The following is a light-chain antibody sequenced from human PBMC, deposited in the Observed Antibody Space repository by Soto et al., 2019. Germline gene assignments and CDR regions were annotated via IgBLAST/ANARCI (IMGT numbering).Light chain of an antibody. Sequence: QSVLTQPASVSGSLGQSITISCTGTSSDVGAYNYVSWSQQHPGKAPKLMIYEVSNRPSGVSNRFSGSKSGNTASLTISGLQAEDEADYYCSLYTTTNTYVFGTGTKVTVL. V-gene: IGLV2-14*01. J-gene: IGLJ1*01. CDR3: SLYTTTNTYV. CDR1: SSDVGAYNY. CDR2: EVS.